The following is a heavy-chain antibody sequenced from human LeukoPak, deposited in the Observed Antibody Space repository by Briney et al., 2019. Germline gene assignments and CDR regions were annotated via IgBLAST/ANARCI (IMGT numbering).Heavy chain of an antibody. Sequence: SETLSLTCTVSGDSISSLDLWSWVRQPPGKGLEWIGEMYLSGTTHSNPSVKSRVTISIDKSKNQFFLNLSSVTAADTAVYYCAGLVGRYSSGLYYYYFDYWGQGTLVTVSS. CDR1: GDSISSLDL. J-gene: IGHJ4*02. CDR2: MYLSGTT. CDR3: AGLVGRYSSGLYYYYFDY. D-gene: IGHD3-22*01. V-gene: IGHV4-4*02.